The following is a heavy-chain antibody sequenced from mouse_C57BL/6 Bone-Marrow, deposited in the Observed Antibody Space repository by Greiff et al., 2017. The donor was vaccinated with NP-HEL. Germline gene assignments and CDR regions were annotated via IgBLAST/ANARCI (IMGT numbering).Heavy chain of an antibody. D-gene: IGHD2-4*01. J-gene: IGHJ3*01. CDR3: VRQGDYDAWFAY. Sequence: EVQRVESGGGLVQPKGSLKLSCAASGFSFNTYALNWVRQAPGKGLEWVARIRRKSNNYATSYADSVKDRFTISRDDSESMLYLQMNNLKTEDTAMYYCVRQGDYDAWFAYWGQGTRVTVSA. CDR1: GFSFNTYA. V-gene: IGHV10-1*01. CDR2: IRRKSNNYAT.